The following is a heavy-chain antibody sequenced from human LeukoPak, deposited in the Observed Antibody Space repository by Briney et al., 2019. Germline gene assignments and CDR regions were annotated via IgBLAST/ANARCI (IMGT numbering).Heavy chain of an antibody. CDR1: GFTVSSNY. V-gene: IGHV3-66*02. CDR3: ARGTYDY. CDR2: IYSGGST. J-gene: IGHJ4*02. Sequence: GGSLRLSRAASGFTVSSNYMSWVRQAPGKGLEWVSVIYSGGSTYYADSVKGRFTISRDNSKNTLYLQMDSLRAEDTAVYYCARGTYDYWGQGTLVTVSS.